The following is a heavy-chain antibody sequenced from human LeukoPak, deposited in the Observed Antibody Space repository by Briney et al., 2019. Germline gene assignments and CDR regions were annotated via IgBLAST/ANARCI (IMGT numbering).Heavy chain of an antibody. CDR2: IYTSGST. CDR3: ARDRINSGSYREDY. J-gene: IGHJ4*02. CDR1: GDSISSGSYY. Sequence: PSQTLSLTCTVSGDSISSGSYYWSWIRQPAGKGLEWIGRIYTSGSTNYNPSLKSRLTISVDTSKNQFSLKLSSVTAADTAVYYCARDRINSGSYREDYWGQGTLVTVSS. V-gene: IGHV4-61*02. D-gene: IGHD1-26*01.